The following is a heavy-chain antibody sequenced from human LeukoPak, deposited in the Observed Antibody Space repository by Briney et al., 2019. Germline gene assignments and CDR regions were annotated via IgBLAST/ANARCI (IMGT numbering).Heavy chain of an antibody. CDR1: GFTFSSYW. V-gene: IGHV3-7*03. CDR2: IKKDGSEK. D-gene: IGHD5-24*01. Sequence: GGSLRLSCAASGFTFSSYWMSWGRQAPGKGLEWVASIKKDGSEKNYVDSVKGRFTISRDNAKNSLYLQMNSLRAEDTAIYYCARQRMADVWGKGTTVIVSS. J-gene: IGHJ6*04. CDR3: ARQRMADV.